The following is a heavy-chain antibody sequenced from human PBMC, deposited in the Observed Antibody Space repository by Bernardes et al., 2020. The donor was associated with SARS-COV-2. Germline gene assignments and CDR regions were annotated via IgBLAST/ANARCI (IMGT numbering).Heavy chain of an antibody. CDR3: ATERQSLTIFGVGHDAFDC. CDR1: GFTFEDYT. Sequence: GGSLRLSCAASGFTFEDYTMHWVRQVPGKGLECVSLVSCDGSTTNYADSVKGRFIISRDSSRNTLHLQMNSLRKEDTALYYCATERQSLTIFGVGHDAFDCWGQGTMVTVSS. CDR2: VSCDGSTT. J-gene: IGHJ3*01. D-gene: IGHD3-3*01. V-gene: IGHV3-43*01.